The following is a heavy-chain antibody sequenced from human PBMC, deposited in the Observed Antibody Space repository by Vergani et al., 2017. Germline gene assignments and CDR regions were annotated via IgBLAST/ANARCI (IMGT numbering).Heavy chain of an antibody. CDR3: ARDHRHADYYDSSGHDAFDI. CDR2: INTNTGNP. D-gene: IGHD3-22*01. V-gene: IGHV7-4-1*02. Sequence: QVQLVQSGAEVKKPGSSVKVSCKASGYTFTSYAMNWVRQAPGQGLEWMGWINTNTGNPTYAQGLTGRFVFSLDTSVSTAYLQISSLKAEDTAVYYCARDHRHADYYDSSGHDAFDIWGQGTMVTVSS. J-gene: IGHJ3*02. CDR1: GYTFTSYA.